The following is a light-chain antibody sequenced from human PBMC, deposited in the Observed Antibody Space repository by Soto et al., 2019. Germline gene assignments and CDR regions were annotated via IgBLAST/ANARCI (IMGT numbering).Light chain of an antibody. Sequence: EIVLTQSPGTLSLSPGETATLSCRVSQSVSSRYLAWYQQKPGQAPRLLIYGASSRATGIPDRFSGSGSGTDFTLTINRLEPEDFAVYYCQQYGTSLYTFGQGTKLEIK. J-gene: IGKJ2*01. CDR3: QQYGTSLYT. CDR2: GAS. V-gene: IGKV3-20*01. CDR1: QSVSSRY.